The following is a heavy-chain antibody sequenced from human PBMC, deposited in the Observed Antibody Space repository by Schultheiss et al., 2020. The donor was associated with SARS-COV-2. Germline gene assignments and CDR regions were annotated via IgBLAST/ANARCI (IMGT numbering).Heavy chain of an antibody. Sequence: GESLKISCAASGFTFSSYWMSWVRQAPGKGLEWVANIKQDGSEKYYVDSVKGRFTISRDNSKNTLYLQMNSLRAEDTAVYYCARGVTATNFDYWGQGTLVTVSS. CDR3: ARGVTATNFDY. CDR1: GFTFSSYW. D-gene: IGHD2-21*02. CDR2: IKQDGSEK. V-gene: IGHV3-7*03. J-gene: IGHJ4*02.